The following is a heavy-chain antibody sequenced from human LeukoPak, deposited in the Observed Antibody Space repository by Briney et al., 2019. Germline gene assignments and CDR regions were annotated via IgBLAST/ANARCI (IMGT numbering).Heavy chain of an antibody. D-gene: IGHD3-10*01. CDR3: AKPNAEEGVTLYYFDY. CDR1: GFIFSSYA. CDR2: ISGSGGST. J-gene: IGHJ4*02. Sequence: GGSLRLFCAASGFIFSSYAMSWVRQAPGKGLEWVSAISGSGGSTYYADSVKGRFTISRDNSKNTLYLQMNSLRAEDTAVYYCAKPNAEEGVTLYYFDYWGQGTLVTVSS. V-gene: IGHV3-23*01.